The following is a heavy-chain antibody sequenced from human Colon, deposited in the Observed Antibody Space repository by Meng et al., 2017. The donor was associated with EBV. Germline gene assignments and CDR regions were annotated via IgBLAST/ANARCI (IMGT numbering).Heavy chain of an antibody. D-gene: IGHD6-19*01. Sequence: QVQRRVSGPGPVKPSQTLPLTCPVSGGSVSSGGYYWTWIRQHPGKGLEWFGHIYYSGSTFYNPSLKRRVIISIDTSKNQFSLNLRSVTAADTAVYYCARVSSGWDYFDYWGQGTLVTVSS. CDR3: ARVSSGWDYFDY. CDR2: IYYSGST. J-gene: IGHJ4*02. CDR1: GGSVSSGGYY. V-gene: IGHV4-31*03.